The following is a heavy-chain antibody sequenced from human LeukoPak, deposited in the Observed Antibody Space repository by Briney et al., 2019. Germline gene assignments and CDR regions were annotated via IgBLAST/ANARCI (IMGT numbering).Heavy chain of an antibody. Sequence: PGGSLRLSCAASGFTFSSHSMNWVRQAPGKGLEWVSSISSSSSYIYYADSVKGRFTISRDNAKNSLYLQMNSLRAEDTAVYYCASSTRTPGNWFDPWGQGTLVTVSS. V-gene: IGHV3-21*01. CDR1: GFTFSSHS. J-gene: IGHJ5*02. CDR3: ASSTRTPGNWFDP. CDR2: ISSSSSYI. D-gene: IGHD2/OR15-2a*01.